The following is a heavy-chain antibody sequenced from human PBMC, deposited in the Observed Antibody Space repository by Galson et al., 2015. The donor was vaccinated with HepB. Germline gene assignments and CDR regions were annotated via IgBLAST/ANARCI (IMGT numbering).Heavy chain of an antibody. V-gene: IGHV4-34*01. CDR3: ARVRRFLEWLRGGYFDY. CDR2: INHSGST. D-gene: IGHD3-3*01. CDR1: GGSFSGYY. Sequence: ETLSLTCAVYGGSFSGYYWSWIRQPPGKGLEWIGEINHSGSTNYNPSPKSRVTISVDTSKNQFSLKLSSVTAADTAVYYCARVRRFLEWLRGGYFDYWGQGTLVTVSS. J-gene: IGHJ4*02.